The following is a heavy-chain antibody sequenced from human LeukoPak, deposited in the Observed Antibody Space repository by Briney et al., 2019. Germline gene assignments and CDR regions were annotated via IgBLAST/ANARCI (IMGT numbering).Heavy chain of an antibody. Sequence: SETLPLTCTVSGYSIRTSHYWGWIRQSPGKGLEWIGNIYRSGATYYNPSLKSRVTISMDTSKNQFSLKLSSVTAADTAVYYCARAVKSIDRAFDIWGQGTMVTVSS. CDR2: IYRSGAT. J-gene: IGHJ3*02. D-gene: IGHD1-26*01. V-gene: IGHV4-38-2*02. CDR1: GYSIRTSHY. CDR3: ARAVKSIDRAFDI.